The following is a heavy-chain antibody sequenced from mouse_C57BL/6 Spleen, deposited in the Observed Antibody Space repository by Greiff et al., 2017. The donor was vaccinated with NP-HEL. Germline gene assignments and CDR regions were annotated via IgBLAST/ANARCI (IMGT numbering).Heavy chain of an antibody. CDR2: ISYDGSN. CDR3: ARDSNYLSYYFDY. Sequence: EVQRVESGPGLVKPSQSLSLTCSVTGYSITSGYYWNWIRQFPGNKLEWMGYISYDGSNNYNPSLKNRISITRDTSKNQFFLKLNSVTTEDTATYYCARDSNYLSYYFDYWGQGTTLTVSS. CDR1: GYSITSGYY. V-gene: IGHV3-6*01. J-gene: IGHJ2*01. D-gene: IGHD2-5*01.